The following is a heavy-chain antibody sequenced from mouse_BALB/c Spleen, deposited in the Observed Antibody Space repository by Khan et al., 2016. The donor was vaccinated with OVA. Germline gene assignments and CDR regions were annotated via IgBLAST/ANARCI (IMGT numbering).Heavy chain of an antibody. CDR1: GYTFTSHT. CDR3: ARRTTEYALDY. J-gene: IGHJ4*01. Sequence: QVQLQQSGAELARPGASVKMSCKASGYTFTSHTMHWVKQRPGQGLEWIGYINPSSDYTQYNQKFNDKVTLTADISSSTAYMQLSSLTSEDSAVYYCARRTTEYALDYWGQGTSVTVSS. CDR2: INPSSDYT. V-gene: IGHV1-4*01. D-gene: IGHD2-14*01.